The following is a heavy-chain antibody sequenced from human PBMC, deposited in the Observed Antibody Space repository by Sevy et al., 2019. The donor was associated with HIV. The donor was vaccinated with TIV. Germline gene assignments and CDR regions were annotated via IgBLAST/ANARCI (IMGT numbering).Heavy chain of an antibody. CDR1: GFTFSSLG. Sequence: GGSLRLSCAASGFTFSSLGMHWVRQVPGKGLEWVSFISYDGSDKRYIDSVKGRSTTSRDSSKNTLYLQKNNLRGVDTAVNYCAKDAPPYYTSGSYMYYLYYWGQGALVTVSS. CDR3: AKDAPPYYTSGSYMYYLYY. D-gene: IGHD3-10*01. CDR2: ISYDGSDK. V-gene: IGHV3-30*18. J-gene: IGHJ4*02.